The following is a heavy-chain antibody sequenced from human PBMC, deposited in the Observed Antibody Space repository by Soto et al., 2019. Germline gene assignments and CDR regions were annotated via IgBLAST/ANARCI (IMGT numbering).Heavy chain of an antibody. CDR3: ARDEDSSGYYYPAFDI. Sequence: QVQLVESGGGLVKPGGSLRLSCAASGFTFSDYYMSWIRQAPGKGLEWVSYISSSGSTIYYADSVKGRFTISRDNAKNSLYLKMNSLSAADTAVYYCARDEDSSGYYYPAFDIWVQGTMFTVSS. CDR1: GFTFSDYY. J-gene: IGHJ3*02. V-gene: IGHV3-11*01. D-gene: IGHD3-22*01. CDR2: ISSSGSTI.